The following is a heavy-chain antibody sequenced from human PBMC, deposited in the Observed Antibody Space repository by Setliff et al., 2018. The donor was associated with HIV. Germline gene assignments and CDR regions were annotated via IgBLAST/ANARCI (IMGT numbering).Heavy chain of an antibody. CDR3: VVGHYRSSYG. CDR1: AFTFNDHW. CDR2: IKKDGSEK. V-gene: IGHV3-7*03. J-gene: IGHJ4*02. Sequence: PGESLKISCAASAFTFNDHWMGWVCQAPGKGLEWVANIKKDGSEKNLVDSVKGRFSISRDNAQNSVFLQMDSMRVEDTAVYYCVVGHYRSSYGWGQGTMVTVSS. D-gene: IGHD2-15*01.